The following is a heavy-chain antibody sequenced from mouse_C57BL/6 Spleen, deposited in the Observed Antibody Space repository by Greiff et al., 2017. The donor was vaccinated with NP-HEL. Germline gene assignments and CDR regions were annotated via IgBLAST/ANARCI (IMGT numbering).Heavy chain of an antibody. V-gene: IGHV1-59*01. D-gene: IGHD1-1*01. Sequence: QVQLQQPGAELVRPGTSVKLSCKASGYTFTSYWMHWVKQRPGQGLEWIGVIDPSDSYTNYNQKFKGKATLAVDTSSSTAYMQLSSLTSEDSAVYYCARGTTVVARTYWYFDVWGTGTTVTVSS. CDR1: GYTFTSYW. J-gene: IGHJ1*03. CDR3: ARGTTVVARTYWYFDV. CDR2: IDPSDSYT.